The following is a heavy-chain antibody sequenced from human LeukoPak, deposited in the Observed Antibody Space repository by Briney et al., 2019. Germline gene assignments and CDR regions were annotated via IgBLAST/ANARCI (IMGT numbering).Heavy chain of an antibody. CDR1: GFTVSNNY. D-gene: IGHD3-3*01. J-gene: IGHJ4*02. Sequence: NPGGSLRLSCAVSGFTVSNNYMSWVRQAPGKGLEWVGRIKSKTDGGTTDYAAPVKGRFTISRDDSKNTLYLQMNSLKTEDTAVYYCTTEREKTYYDFWSGYPPPDYWGQGTLVTVSS. V-gene: IGHV3-15*01. CDR3: TTEREKTYYDFWSGYPPPDY. CDR2: IKSKTDGGTT.